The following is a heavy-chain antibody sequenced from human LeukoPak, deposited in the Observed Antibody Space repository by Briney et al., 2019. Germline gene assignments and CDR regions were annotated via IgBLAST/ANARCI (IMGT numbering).Heavy chain of an antibody. Sequence: GSSVKVSCKASGGTFSSYAISWVRQAPGQGLEWMGWINPNSGGTNYAQTFQGRVTMTRDTSISTAYMELSRLRSDDTAVYYCARGLGPYYYDSSGYGNWFDPWGQGTLVTVSS. J-gene: IGHJ5*02. V-gene: IGHV1-2*02. CDR1: GGTFSSYA. CDR2: INPNSGGT. CDR3: ARGLGPYYYDSSGYGNWFDP. D-gene: IGHD3-22*01.